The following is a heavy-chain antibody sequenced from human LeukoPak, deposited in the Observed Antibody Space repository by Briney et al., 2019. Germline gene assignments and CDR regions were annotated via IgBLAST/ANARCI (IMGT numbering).Heavy chain of an antibody. Sequence: GASVKVSCKASGYTFTSYGISWVRQAPGQGLEWMGWISAYNGNTNYAQKLQGRVTMTTDTSTSTAYMELRSLRSDDTAVYYCARDTPNYDSSGYSPYYYYYYYGMDVWGQGTTVTVSS. CDR2: ISAYNGNT. V-gene: IGHV1-18*01. J-gene: IGHJ6*02. CDR1: GYTFTSYG. CDR3: ARDTPNYDSSGYSPYYYYYYYGMDV. D-gene: IGHD3-22*01.